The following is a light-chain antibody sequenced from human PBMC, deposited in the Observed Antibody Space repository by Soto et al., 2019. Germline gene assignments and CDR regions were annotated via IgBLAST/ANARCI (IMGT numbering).Light chain of an antibody. CDR2: DAS. CDR1: QSILYTSNYKSY. Sequence: DIVMTQSPDSLAVSLGETATISCESSQSILYTSNYKSYLAWYQQKPGQAPRLLIYDASNRATGIPARFSGSGSGTDFTLTISSLEPEDFAVYYCQQRSNWPPKITFGQGTRLEIK. V-gene: IGKV3-11*01. CDR3: QQRSNWPPKIT. J-gene: IGKJ5*01.